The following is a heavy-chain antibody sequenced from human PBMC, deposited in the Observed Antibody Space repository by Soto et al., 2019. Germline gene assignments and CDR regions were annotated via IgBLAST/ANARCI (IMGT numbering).Heavy chain of an antibody. D-gene: IGHD5-12*01. CDR3: AKDRGYSGYDYLDY. Sequence: DVQLVESGGVVVQPGGSLRLSCAASGFTFDDYAMHWVRQAPGQGLEWVSLISWNGDRRYYADSVKGRFTISRDNSKNSRYLQMNSLRADDTALYYCAKDRGYSGYDYLDYWGQGTLVTVSS. J-gene: IGHJ4*02. V-gene: IGHV3-43D*04. CDR1: GFTFDDYA. CDR2: ISWNGDRR.